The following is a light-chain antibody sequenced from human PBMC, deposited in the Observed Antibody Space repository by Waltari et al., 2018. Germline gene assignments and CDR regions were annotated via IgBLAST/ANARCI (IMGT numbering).Light chain of an antibody. J-gene: IGKJ4*01. CDR1: QSVNTN. CDR3: HQYHNWPPIT. Sequence: EIVMTQSPATLSVSPGERATLSCRASQSVNTNLAWYQQKPGQAPRLLISGASTRAPGIPSRLSGSGSGTDFTLTISSLQSEDLAVYYCHQYHNWPPITFGGGTKVEIK. CDR2: GAS. V-gene: IGKV3-15*01.